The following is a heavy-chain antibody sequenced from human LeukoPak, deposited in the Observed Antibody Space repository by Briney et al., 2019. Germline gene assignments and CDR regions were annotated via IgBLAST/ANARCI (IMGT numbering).Heavy chain of an antibody. CDR2: IYSGGST. Sequence: PGGSLRLSCAASGFTVSSNYMSWVRQAPGKGLEWVSVIYSGGSTYYADSMKGRFTISRDNSKNTLYLQMNSLRAEDTAVYYCARVGEYYDILTGYSSWDYWGQGTLVTVSS. J-gene: IGHJ4*02. V-gene: IGHV3-66*01. CDR3: ARVGEYYDILTGYSSWDY. CDR1: GFTVSSNY. D-gene: IGHD3-9*01.